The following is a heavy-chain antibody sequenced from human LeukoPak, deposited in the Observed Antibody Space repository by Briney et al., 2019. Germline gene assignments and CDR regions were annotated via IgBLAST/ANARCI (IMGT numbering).Heavy chain of an antibody. J-gene: IGHJ4*02. CDR2: IYHSGST. D-gene: IGHD3-3*01. V-gene: IGHV4-59*12. Sequence: SETLSLTCTVSGGSISSYYWSWIRQPPGKGLEWIGYIYHSGSTYYNPSLKSRVTISVDRSKNQFSLKLSSVTAADTAVYYCARVAVFGVVIFDYWGRGTLVTVSS. CDR1: GGSISSYY. CDR3: ARVAVFGVVIFDY.